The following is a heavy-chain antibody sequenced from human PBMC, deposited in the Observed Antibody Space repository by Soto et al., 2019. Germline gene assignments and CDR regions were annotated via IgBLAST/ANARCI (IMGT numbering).Heavy chain of an antibody. CDR1: GGTFSSYA. CDR3: ARDCSSTSCYDY. J-gene: IGHJ4*02. V-gene: IGHV1-69*13. CDR2: IIPIFGTA. D-gene: IGHD2-2*01. Sequence: SVKVSCKASGGTFSSYAISWVRQAPGQGLEWMGGIIPIFGTANYAQKFQGRVTITADESTSTAYMELSSLRSEDTAVYYCARDCSSTSCYDYWGQGTLVTVSS.